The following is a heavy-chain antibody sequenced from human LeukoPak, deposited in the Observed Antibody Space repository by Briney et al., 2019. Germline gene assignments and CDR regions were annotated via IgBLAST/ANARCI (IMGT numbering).Heavy chain of an antibody. CDR1: GFTFSNYA. J-gene: IGHJ4*02. CDR3: ASISQWPPGPFDY. Sequence: KSGGSLRLSCAASGFTFSNYAMSWVRQPPGKGLEWIGSIYYSGSTYYNPSLKSRVTISVDTSKNQFSLKLSSVTAADTAVYYCASISQWPPGPFDYWGQGTLVTVSS. CDR2: IYYSGST. V-gene: IGHV4-39*01. D-gene: IGHD6-19*01.